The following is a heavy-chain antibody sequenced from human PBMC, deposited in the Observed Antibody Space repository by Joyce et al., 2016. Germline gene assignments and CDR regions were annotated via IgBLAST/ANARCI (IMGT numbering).Heavy chain of an antibody. Sequence: QVQLVESGGGVVQPGRSLRLSCTASGLTLSNYGVHWVRQAPGKGLEWVAVISYYGIYKNYSDSVKGRFTISRDNSRDTLFLEMNSLRAEDTAVYYCAKILTAGYSSGWFLDYWGQGTLVTVSS. CDR1: GLTLSNYG. J-gene: IGHJ4*02. D-gene: IGHD6-25*01. V-gene: IGHV3-30*18. CDR3: AKILTAGYSSGWFLDY. CDR2: ISYYGIYK.